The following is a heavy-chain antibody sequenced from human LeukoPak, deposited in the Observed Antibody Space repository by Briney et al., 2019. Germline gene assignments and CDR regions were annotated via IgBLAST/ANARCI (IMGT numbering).Heavy chain of an antibody. J-gene: IGHJ4*02. Sequence: PGGSLRLSCAASGFTVSSNYMSWVRQAPGKGLEWVSAISGSGGSTYYADSVKGRFTISRDNSKNTLYLQMNSLRAEDTAVYYCARDRLAHYDFWSGYFGYFDYWGQGTLVTVSS. V-gene: IGHV3-23*01. D-gene: IGHD3-3*01. CDR2: ISGSGGST. CDR1: GFTVSSNY. CDR3: ARDRLAHYDFWSGYFGYFDY.